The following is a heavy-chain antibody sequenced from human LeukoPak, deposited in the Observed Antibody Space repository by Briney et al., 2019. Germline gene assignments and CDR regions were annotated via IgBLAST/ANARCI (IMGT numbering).Heavy chain of an antibody. CDR2: IHYRGGT. J-gene: IGHJ6*04. CDR3: ERHLGLAV. Sequence: SETLSLTCSVSGASISSDYWSWIRQSPGKGLEWIGYIHYRGGTNYNPALKSRVSISLDTSKNHFSLNLTSITAADTAVYYCERHLGLAVWGKGTTVTVSS. CDR1: GASISSDY. V-gene: IGHV4-59*08.